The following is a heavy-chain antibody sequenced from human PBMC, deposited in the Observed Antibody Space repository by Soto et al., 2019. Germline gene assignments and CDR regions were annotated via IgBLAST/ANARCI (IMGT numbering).Heavy chain of an antibody. CDR3: VREDRPYHYFEY. V-gene: IGHV3-21*01. Sequence: EVQLVESGGGLVKPGGSLTLSCVVSGFTLSNSMNCVRQAPGKGLEWVSSISSSSSYIYYADSVKGRFTISRDNAKNSLYLQMNSLRAEDTAVYYCVREDRPYHYFEYWGQGTLVTVSS. J-gene: IGHJ4*02. CDR1: GFTLSNS. CDR2: ISSSSSYI.